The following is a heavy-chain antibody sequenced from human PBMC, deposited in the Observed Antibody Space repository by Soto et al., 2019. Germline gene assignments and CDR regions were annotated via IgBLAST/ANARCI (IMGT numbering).Heavy chain of an antibody. V-gene: IGHV1-46*01. CDR1: GYTFTSYY. D-gene: IGHD3-10*01. CDR3: AGEDIWFGELLGPLYGMDV. J-gene: IGHJ6*02. CDR2: INPSGGST. Sequence: GASVKVSCKASGYTFTSYYMHWVRQAPGQGLEWMGIINPSGGSTSYAQKFQGRVTVTRDTSTSTVYMELSSLRSEDTAVYYCAGEDIWFGELLGPLYGMDVWGQGTTVTVSS.